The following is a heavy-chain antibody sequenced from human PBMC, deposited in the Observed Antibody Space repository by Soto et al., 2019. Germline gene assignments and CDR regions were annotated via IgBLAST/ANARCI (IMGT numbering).Heavy chain of an antibody. CDR3: ARDGYYYGSGSLNWFDP. Sequence: PSETLSLTCAVSGYSISSGYYWGWIRQPPGKGLERIGSIYHSGSTYYNPSLKSRVTISVDTSKNQFSLKLSSVTAADTAVYYCARDGYYYGSGSLNWFDPWGQGTLVTVS. D-gene: IGHD3-10*01. J-gene: IGHJ5*02. V-gene: IGHV4-38-2*02. CDR1: GYSISSGYY. CDR2: IYHSGST.